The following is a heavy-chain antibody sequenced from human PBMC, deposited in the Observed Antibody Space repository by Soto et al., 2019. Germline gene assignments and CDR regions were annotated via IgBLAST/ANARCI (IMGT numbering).Heavy chain of an antibody. CDR2: IDPSDSYT. CDR3: ARTAVPYCSSTSCYYNWLDP. CDR1: GYSFTSYW. D-gene: IGHD2-2*01. Sequence: GESLKISCKGSGYSFTSYWISWVRQMPGKGLEWMGRIDPSDSYTNYSPSFQGHVTISADKSISTAYLQWSSLKASDTAMYYCARTAVPYCSSTSCYYNWLDPWGKGPLVTVPS. V-gene: IGHV5-10-1*01. J-gene: IGHJ5*02.